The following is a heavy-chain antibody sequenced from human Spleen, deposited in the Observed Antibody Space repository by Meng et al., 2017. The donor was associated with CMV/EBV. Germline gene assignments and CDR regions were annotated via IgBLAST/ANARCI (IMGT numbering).Heavy chain of an antibody. CDR1: GLTFSGYS. D-gene: IGHD1-26*01. Sequence: YGLTFSGYSMNWVRKAPGKGLKWVSSISSSSSYIYYADSVKGRFTISRDNAKNSLYLQMNSLRAEDTAVYYCARDSFVGAAEVPLDYWGQGTLVTVSS. V-gene: IGHV3-21*01. CDR3: ARDSFVGAAEVPLDY. J-gene: IGHJ4*02. CDR2: ISSSSSYI.